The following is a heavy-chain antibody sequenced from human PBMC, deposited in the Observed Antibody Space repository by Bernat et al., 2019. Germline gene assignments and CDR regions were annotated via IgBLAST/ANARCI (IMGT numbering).Heavy chain of an antibody. CDR3: AREGIYLTAGYCSGGSCYDAFDI. Sequence: QVQLVQSGAEVKKPGASVKVSCKASGYSFTSYPMHWVRQAPGQRLEWMGWINAGNGNTKYSQKFQGRVTITRDTSASTAYMELNSLRSEDTAVYYCAREGIYLTAGYCSGGSCYDAFDIWGQGTMVTVSS. J-gene: IGHJ3*02. D-gene: IGHD2-15*01. CDR1: GYSFTSYP. V-gene: IGHV1-3*01. CDR2: INAGNGNT.